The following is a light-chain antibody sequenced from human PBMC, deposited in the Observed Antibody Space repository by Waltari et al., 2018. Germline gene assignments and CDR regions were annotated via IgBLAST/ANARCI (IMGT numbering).Light chain of an antibody. V-gene: IGLV2-23*02. CDR2: EVS. CDR1: SSDVGSYNI. J-gene: IGLJ1*01. Sequence: QSALTQPASVSGSPGQAINVYCTGTSSDVGSYNIVSWYQHHPPKAPKLMIYEVSKRPSGVSNRFSGSKSGNTASLTISGLQPEDEADYYCCSYAGANTYVFGSGTKVTVL. CDR3: CSYAGANTYV.